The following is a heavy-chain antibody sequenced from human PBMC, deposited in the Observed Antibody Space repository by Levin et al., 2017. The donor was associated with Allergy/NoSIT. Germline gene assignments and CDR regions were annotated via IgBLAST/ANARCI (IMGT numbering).Heavy chain of an antibody. CDR1: GFTFSSYS. Sequence: RTGGSLRLSCAASGFTFSSYSMNWVRQAPGKGLEWVSSISSSSSYIYYADSVKGRFTISRDNAKNSLCLQMNSLRAEDTAVYYCARAYDFWSWSGGGYYYGMDVWGQGTTVTVSS. CDR3: ARAYDFWSWSGGGYYYGMDV. J-gene: IGHJ6*02. CDR2: ISSSSSYI. V-gene: IGHV3-21*01. D-gene: IGHD3-3*01.